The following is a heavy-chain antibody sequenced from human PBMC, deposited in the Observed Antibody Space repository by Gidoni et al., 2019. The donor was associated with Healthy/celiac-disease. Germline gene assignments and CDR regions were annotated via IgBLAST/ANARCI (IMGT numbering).Heavy chain of an antibody. CDR1: GFTVSSNY. V-gene: IGHV3-53*04. CDR3: AKWPGSSLFRGAFDI. Sequence: EVQLVESGGGLVQPGGSLRLSCAASGFTVSSNYMSWVRQAPGKGLEWVSVIYSGGSTYYADSVKGRFTISRHNSKNTLYLQMNSLRAEDTAVYYCAKWPGSSLFRGAFDIWGQGTMVTVSS. D-gene: IGHD1-26*01. J-gene: IGHJ3*02. CDR2: IYSGGST.